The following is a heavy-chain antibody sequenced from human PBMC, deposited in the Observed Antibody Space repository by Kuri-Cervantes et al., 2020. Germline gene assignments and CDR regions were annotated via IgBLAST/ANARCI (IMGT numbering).Heavy chain of an antibody. CDR3: ARGGLFGKCSGGSCYSGVQH. J-gene: IGHJ1*01. Sequence: SCKGSGYSFTSYWIGWVRQMPGKGLEWMGIIYPGDSDTRYSPSFQGQVTISADRSISTAYLQWSSLKASDTAMYYCARGGLFGKCSGGSCYSGVQHWGQGTLVTVSS. D-gene: IGHD2-15*01. V-gene: IGHV5-51*01. CDR2: IYPGDSDT. CDR1: GYSFTSYW.